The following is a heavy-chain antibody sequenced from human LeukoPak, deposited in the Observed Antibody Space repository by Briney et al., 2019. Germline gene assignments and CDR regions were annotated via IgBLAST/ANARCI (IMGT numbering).Heavy chain of an antibody. D-gene: IGHD2-15*01. J-gene: IGHJ4*02. CDR1: GYTFTSYG. CDR3: ARGYCSGGSCYESRGYFDY. CDR2: ISAYKCNT. V-gene: IGHV1-18*01. Sequence: ASVKVSCKASGYTFTSYGISWVRQAPGQGLEWMGWISAYKCNTNYAQKLQGRVTMTTDTSTSTAYMELRSLRSDDTAVYYCARGYCSGGSCYESRGYFDYWGQRTLVTVSS.